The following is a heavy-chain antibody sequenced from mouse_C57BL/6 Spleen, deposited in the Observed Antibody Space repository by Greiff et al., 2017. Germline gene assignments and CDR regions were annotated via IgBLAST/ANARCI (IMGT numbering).Heavy chain of an antibody. Sequence: VQLQQPGTELVKPGASVKLSCKASGYTFTSYWLHWVKQRPGQGLEWIGNINPSNGGTNYNEKFKSKATLTVDKSSSTAYMQLSSLPSEDSAVYYCARDGYYSDAMDYWGQGTSVTGSS. V-gene: IGHV1-53*01. D-gene: IGHD2-3*01. J-gene: IGHJ4*01. CDR2: INPSNGGT. CDR1: GYTFTSYW. CDR3: ARDGYYSDAMDY.